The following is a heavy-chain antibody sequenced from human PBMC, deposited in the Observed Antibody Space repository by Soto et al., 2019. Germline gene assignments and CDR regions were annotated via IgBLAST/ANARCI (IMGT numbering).Heavy chain of an antibody. CDR2: MYYSGSS. CDR3: ARHPRDDYNYGGSGIFDY. Sequence: QLQLQESGPGLVKPSETLSLTCSVSGGSISSRTFWWAWNRQPPGKGLEWIGDMYYSGSSYSSPSPKSRVTPSVDTSKNQLSLKLNSVTAADTAVYYCARHPRDDYNYGGSGIFDYWGQGTLVTVSS. J-gene: IGHJ4*02. D-gene: IGHD4-4*01. V-gene: IGHV4-39*01. CDR1: GGSISSRTFW.